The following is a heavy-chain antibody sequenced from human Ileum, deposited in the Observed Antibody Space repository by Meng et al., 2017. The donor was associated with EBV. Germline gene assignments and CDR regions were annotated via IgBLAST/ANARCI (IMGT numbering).Heavy chain of an antibody. D-gene: IGHD3-10*01. CDR1: GGNFRTHV. V-gene: IGHV1-69*12. CDR3: TAAGTNHLYSGEVFSY. Sequence: VHVVQSGAGVKKPGSSVKVSCKTSGGNFRTHVINWVRQAPGQGLEWMGQIIPIFTKTDYAPRLQGRVTLTADESADTAYMELSSLSSEDTAVYYCTAAGTNHLYSGEVFSYWGQGTLVTVSS. CDR2: IIPIFTKT. J-gene: IGHJ4*02.